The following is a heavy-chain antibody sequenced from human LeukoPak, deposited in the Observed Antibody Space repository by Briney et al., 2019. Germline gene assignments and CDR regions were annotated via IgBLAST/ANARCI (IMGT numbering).Heavy chain of an antibody. CDR1: GGSISSGYY. D-gene: IGHD3-10*01. J-gene: IGHJ1*01. CDR2: IYHSGST. Sequence: PSGTLSLTCTVSGGSISSGYYWGWIRQPPGKGLEWIGSIYHSGSTYYNPSLKSRVTISVDTSKNQFSLKLSSVTAADTAVYYCARASRVKGYFQHWGQGTLVTVSS. V-gene: IGHV4-38-2*02. CDR3: ARASRVKGYFQH.